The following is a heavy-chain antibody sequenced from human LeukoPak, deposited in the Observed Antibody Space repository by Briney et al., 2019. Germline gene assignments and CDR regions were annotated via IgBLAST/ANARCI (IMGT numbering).Heavy chain of an antibody. CDR3: ARHHFSDYVRLDI. CDR2: INHSGST. Sequence: PLETLSLTCAVYGGSFSGYYWSWIRQPPGKGLEWIGEINHSGSTNYNPSLKSRVTISVDTSKNQFSLKLSSVTAADTAVYYCARHHFSDYVRLDIWGQGTMVTVSS. V-gene: IGHV4-34*01. J-gene: IGHJ3*02. D-gene: IGHD4-11*01. CDR1: GGSFSGYY.